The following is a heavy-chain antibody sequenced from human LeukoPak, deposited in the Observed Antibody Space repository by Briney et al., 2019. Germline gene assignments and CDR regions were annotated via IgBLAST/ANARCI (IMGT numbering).Heavy chain of an antibody. V-gene: IGHV3-7*01. CDR3: ATSRLRAAYDI. CDR2: IKFDGSEK. CDR1: GFTFSNYW. J-gene: IGHJ3*02. Sequence: GGSLRLSCAASGFTFSNYWMTWVRQAPGQGLERVTNIKFDGSEKHYADSVKGRFTISRDNAKNSLSLQINSLRAEDTAVYYCATSRLRAAYDIWGQGTLVTVSS. D-gene: IGHD4-17*01.